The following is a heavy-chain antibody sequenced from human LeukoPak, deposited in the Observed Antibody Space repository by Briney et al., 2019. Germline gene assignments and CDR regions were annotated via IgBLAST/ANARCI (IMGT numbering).Heavy chain of an antibody. CDR3: ASLGSGSLYYYGMDV. V-gene: IGHV1-2*02. CDR1: GYTFTEYD. J-gene: IGHJ6*02. D-gene: IGHD3-10*01. CDR2: INPTNGGT. Sequence: GASVKVSCKASGYTFTEYDIHWVRQAPGQGLEWMGWINPTNGGTYYAQKFQGRVTMTRDTSITTAYMEVSRLRSDDTAVYYCASLGSGSLYYYGMDVWGQGTTVTVSS.